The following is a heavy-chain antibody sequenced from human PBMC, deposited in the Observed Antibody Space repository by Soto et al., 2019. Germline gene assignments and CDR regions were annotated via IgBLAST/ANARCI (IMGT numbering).Heavy chain of an antibody. V-gene: IGHV3-33*01. J-gene: IGHJ4*02. CDR2: IWFDGSNK. D-gene: IGHD3-3*01. CDR1: GFTFSSYG. CDR3: ARDLDVWRGYYPFDY. Sequence: QVQLVESGGGVVQPGRSLRLSCAASGFTFSSYGMHWVRQAPGKGLEWVAVIWFDGSNKYYADSVKGRFTISRDNSKNTLYLQMNSLRAEDTAIYYCARDLDVWRGYYPFDYWGQGTLVTVSS.